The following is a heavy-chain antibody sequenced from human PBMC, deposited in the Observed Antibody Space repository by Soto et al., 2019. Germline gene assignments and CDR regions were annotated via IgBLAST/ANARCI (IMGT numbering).Heavy chain of an antibody. J-gene: IGHJ6*02. CDR3: ARINVGLWFGELLDETKYYYYYGMDV. Sequence: PSETLSLTRTASGGSISSDYWIWIRQRPGEGMERSGYIDYRGRTNYNPSLKSRITISVGPTKKQNSLKLTSITAADTATYYCARINVGLWFGELLDETKYYYYYGMDVWGQGTTVSVS. D-gene: IGHD3-10*01. CDR2: IDYRGRT. V-gene: IGHV4-59*01. CDR1: GGSISSDY.